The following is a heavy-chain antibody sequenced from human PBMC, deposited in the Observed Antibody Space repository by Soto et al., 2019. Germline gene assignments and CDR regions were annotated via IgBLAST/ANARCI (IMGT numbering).Heavy chain of an antibody. J-gene: IGHJ5*02. Sequence: QVQLQESGPGLVKPSETLSLSCSVSGGSLTNYYWSWIRQPPGKGLEWIGYVFSTGVTHYNPSLESRVTMSVDTSKNQFSLKLNFVTTADTAVYFCARSSLEPTRRWFGPWGQGTLVTVSS. CDR3: ARSSLEPTRRWFGP. CDR2: VFSTGVT. V-gene: IGHV4-59*01. CDR1: GGSLTNYY. D-gene: IGHD6-6*01.